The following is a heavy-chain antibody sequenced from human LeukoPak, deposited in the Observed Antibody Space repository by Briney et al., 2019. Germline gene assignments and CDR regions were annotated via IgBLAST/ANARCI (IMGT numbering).Heavy chain of an antibody. CDR2: ISAYNGST. CDR1: GYTFTSYG. J-gene: IGHJ5*02. Sequence: ASVKVSCKASGYTFTSYGISWVRQAPGQGLEWMGWISAYNGSTNYAQKLQGRVTITADKSTSTAYMELSSLRSEDTAVYYCASSKLGYSYGPGSNWFDPWGQGTLVTVSS. V-gene: IGHV1-18*04. CDR3: ASSKLGYSYGPGSNWFDP. D-gene: IGHD5-18*01.